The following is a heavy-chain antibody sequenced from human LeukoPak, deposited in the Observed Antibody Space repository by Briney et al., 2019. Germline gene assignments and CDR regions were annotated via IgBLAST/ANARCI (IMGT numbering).Heavy chain of an antibody. V-gene: IGHV6-1*01. CDR1: RDSVSSNRAA. D-gene: IGHD1-26*01. Sequence: SQTLSLTCVFCRDSVSSNRAAWNWIRQSPSRGLGWLGRTYYWSKWYNDYAVSVKSRITINPDTSKNQFSLQLTSVTPEDTAVYYCARVLSGSYPGPRWWFDPWGQGTLVTVSS. CDR2: TYYWSKWYN. CDR3: ARVLSGSYPGPRWWFDP. J-gene: IGHJ5*02.